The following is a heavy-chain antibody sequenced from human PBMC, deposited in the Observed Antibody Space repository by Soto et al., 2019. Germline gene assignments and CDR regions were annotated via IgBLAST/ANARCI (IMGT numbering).Heavy chain of an antibody. V-gene: IGHV3-30-3*01. J-gene: IGHJ4*02. Sequence: QVQLVESGGGVVQPGRSLRLSCAASGFTFSSYAMHWVRQAPGKGLEWVAVISYDGTNKYYADSVKGRFTISRDNSKDTLYLLMNSLRAEDTAVYYCTRDEQLALDYWGQGTLVTVSS. CDR2: ISYDGTNK. CDR3: TRDEQLALDY. CDR1: GFTFSSYA. D-gene: IGHD6-6*01.